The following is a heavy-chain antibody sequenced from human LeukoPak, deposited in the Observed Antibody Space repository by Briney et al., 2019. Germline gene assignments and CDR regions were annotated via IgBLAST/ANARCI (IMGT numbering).Heavy chain of an antibody. CDR3: ARVGCSGGSCPLVYYYYYMDV. D-gene: IGHD2-15*01. V-gene: IGHV4-34*01. CDR1: GGSFSGYY. CDR2: INHSGST. J-gene: IGHJ6*03. Sequence: SETLSLTCAVYGGSFSGYYWSWIRQPPGKGLEWIGEINHSGSTNYNPSLKSRVTISVDTSKNQFSLKLSSVTAADTAVYYCARVGCSGGSCPLVYYYYYMDVWGKGTTVTVSS.